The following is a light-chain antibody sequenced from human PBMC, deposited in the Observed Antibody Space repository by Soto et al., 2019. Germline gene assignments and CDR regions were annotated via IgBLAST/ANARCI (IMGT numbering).Light chain of an antibody. CDR3: QQYGSSPHT. V-gene: IGKV3-20*01. J-gene: IGKJ2*01. CDR1: QSVSSSY. CDR2: GAS. Sequence: EIVLTQSPGTLSLSPGERATLSCRASQSVSSSYLAWYQHKPGQAPRLLIYGASSRATGIPDRFSGSGSGTDFTLTISRLEPESFAGYYCQQYGSSPHTFGQGTKLEIK.